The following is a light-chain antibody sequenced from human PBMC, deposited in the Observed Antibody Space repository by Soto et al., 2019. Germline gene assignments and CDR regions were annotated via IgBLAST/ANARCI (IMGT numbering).Light chain of an antibody. CDR3: QQYDAWPWT. V-gene: IGKV3-15*01. J-gene: IGKJ1*01. Sequence: EILMTQSPVTLSVSPGDRATLSCTASQSSGRHLAWYQQKPGQAPRLLIYGASTRATGLPARFSGSGAGTEFTLTISSLQSEDFAVYFCQQYDAWPWTFGQGTKVDIK. CDR2: GAS. CDR1: QSSGRH.